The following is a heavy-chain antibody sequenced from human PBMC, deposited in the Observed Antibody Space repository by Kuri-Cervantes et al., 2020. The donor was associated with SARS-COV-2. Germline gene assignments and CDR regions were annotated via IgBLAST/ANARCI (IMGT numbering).Heavy chain of an antibody. Sequence: ASVKVSCKASGCTFTSYDINWVRQATGQGLEWMGWMNPNSGNTGYAQKFQGRVTMTRNTSISTAYMELSSLRSEDTAVYYCASGPGLRFLEWEDPFDYWGQGTLVTVSS. CDR2: MNPNSGNT. CDR3: ASGPGLRFLEWEDPFDY. J-gene: IGHJ4*02. CDR1: GCTFTSYD. V-gene: IGHV1-8*01. D-gene: IGHD3-3*01.